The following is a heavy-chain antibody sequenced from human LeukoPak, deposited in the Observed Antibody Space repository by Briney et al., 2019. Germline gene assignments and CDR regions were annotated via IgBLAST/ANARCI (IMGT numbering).Heavy chain of an antibody. CDR3: AKDSADGYRAYYFGMDV. D-gene: IGHD5-24*01. CDR2: ISWNSGTI. J-gene: IGHJ6*02. Sequence: GGCLRLSCAASGFTFDDYAMHRVRQGPGKGLEWVSGISWNSGTIGYADSVKGRFTISRDNAKNSLYLQLSSLRPEDTALYYCAKDSADGYRAYYFGMDVWGQGTTVTVSS. V-gene: IGHV3-9*01. CDR1: GFTFDDYA.